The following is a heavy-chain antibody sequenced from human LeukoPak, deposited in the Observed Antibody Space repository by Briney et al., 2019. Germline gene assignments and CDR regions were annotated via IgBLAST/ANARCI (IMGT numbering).Heavy chain of an antibody. J-gene: IGHJ4*02. CDR3: ARVGRITMVRGSSYYFDY. V-gene: IGHV4-39*07. D-gene: IGHD3-10*01. CDR1: GGSISSSSYY. CDR2: IYYSGST. Sequence: SETLSLTCTVSGGSISSSSYYWGWIRQPPGKGLEWIGSIYYSGSTYYNPSLKSRVTMSVDTSKNQFSLKLSSVTAADTAVYYCARVGRITMVRGSSYYFDYWGQGTLVTVSS.